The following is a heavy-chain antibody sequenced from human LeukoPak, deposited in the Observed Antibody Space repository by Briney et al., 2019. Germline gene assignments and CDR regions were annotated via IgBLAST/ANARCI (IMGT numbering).Heavy chain of an antibody. CDR2: IYHGGST. Sequence: SGTLSLTCAVSGGSISSSNWWSWVRQPPGKGLEWIGEIYHGGSTNYNPSLKSRVTISVDKSKNQFSLKLSSVTAADTAVYYCATTLPPAAGPLDYWGQGTLVTVSS. CDR3: ATTLPPAAGPLDY. V-gene: IGHV4-4*02. CDR1: GGSISSSNW. D-gene: IGHD6-13*01. J-gene: IGHJ4*02.